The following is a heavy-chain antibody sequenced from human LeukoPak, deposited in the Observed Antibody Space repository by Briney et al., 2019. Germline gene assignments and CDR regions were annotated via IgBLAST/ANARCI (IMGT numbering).Heavy chain of an antibody. V-gene: IGHV3-48*02. CDR1: GFTFSSYS. CDR3: ARAPGYCSSTSCYENDY. D-gene: IGHD2-2*01. J-gene: IGHJ4*02. CDR2: ISSSSSTI. Sequence: PGGSLRLSCAASGFTFSSYSMNWVRQAPGKGLEWVSYISSSSSTIYYADSVKGRFTISRDNAKNSLYLQMNSLRDEDTAVYYCARAPGYCSSTSCYENDYWGQGTLVTVSS.